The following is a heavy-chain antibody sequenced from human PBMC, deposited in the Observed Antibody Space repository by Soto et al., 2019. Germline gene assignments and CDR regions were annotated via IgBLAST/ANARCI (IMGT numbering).Heavy chain of an antibody. D-gene: IGHD3-16*01. J-gene: IGHJ5*02. CDR1: GFTFSNYW. CDR2: MNEDGTTI. Sequence: EVQLVESGGGLVQPGGSLRLSCAASGFTFSNYWMHWVRQGPGKGLVWVSRMNEDGTTIDYADSVKGRFTISRDNAKSILYLQMNSPRAEDTAVYYCASDLGGPQGSWGQGTLVTVSS. V-gene: IGHV3-74*01. CDR3: ASDLGGPQGS.